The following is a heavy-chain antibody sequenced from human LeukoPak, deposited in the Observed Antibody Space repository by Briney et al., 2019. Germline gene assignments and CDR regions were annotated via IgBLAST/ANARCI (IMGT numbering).Heavy chain of an antibody. CDR2: VYTSGST. CDR1: GGSISSASYY. D-gene: IGHD1-20*01. J-gene: IGHJ4*02. V-gene: IGHV4-61*02. Sequence: PSETLSLTCTVSGGSISSASYYWSWIRQPAGKGLEWLGRVYTSGSTNYNPSLESRVTMSVDTSKNQFSLNLSSVTAADTAVYYCARGGRYNWNHRGYFDYWGQGTLVTVSS. CDR3: ARGGRYNWNHRGYFDY.